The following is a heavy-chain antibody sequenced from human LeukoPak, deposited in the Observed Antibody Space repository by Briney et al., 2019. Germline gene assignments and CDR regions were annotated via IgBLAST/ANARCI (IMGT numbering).Heavy chain of an antibody. V-gene: IGHV4-39*01. CDR1: GGSISSGGYY. CDR3: ARHETTVPYFDY. D-gene: IGHD4-17*01. J-gene: IGHJ4*02. Sequence: SETLSLTCTVSGGSISSGGYYWSWIRQHPGKGLEWIGYIYYSGSTYYNPSLKSRVTISVDTSKNQFSLKLSSVTAADTAVYYCARHETTVPYFDYWGQGTLVTVSS. CDR2: IYYSGST.